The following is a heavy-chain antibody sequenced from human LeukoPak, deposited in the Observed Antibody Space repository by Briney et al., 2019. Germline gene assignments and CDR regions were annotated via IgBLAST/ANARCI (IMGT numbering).Heavy chain of an antibody. CDR3: ATSVGALDH. CDR2: ITGNSATI. CDR1: GFTFNIYS. D-gene: IGHD1-26*01. V-gene: IGHV3-48*01. Sequence: GGSLRLSCAASGFTFNIYSMNWVRQAPGKRLEWLSYITGNSATINHADSVKGRFTISRDNARNSLYLQMNSLRVEDTAVYYCATSVGALDHWGQGTLVTVSS. J-gene: IGHJ5*02.